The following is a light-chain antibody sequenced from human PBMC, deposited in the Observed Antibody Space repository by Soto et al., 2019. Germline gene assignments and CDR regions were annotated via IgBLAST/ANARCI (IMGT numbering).Light chain of an antibody. Sequence: EIVLTQSPAILSVSPGERATLSCRASQSISSSFLAWYQQKPGQAPRLLIYGASSRATGIPDRFSGTGSETDFTLTISRLEPEDFAVYYCQQYDNSPSTFGQGTRLEIK. J-gene: IGKJ5*01. CDR2: GAS. V-gene: IGKV3-20*01. CDR1: QSISSSF. CDR3: QQYDNSPST.